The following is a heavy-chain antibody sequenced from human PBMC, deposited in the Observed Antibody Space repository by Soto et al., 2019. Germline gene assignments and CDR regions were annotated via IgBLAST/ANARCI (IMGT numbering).Heavy chain of an antibody. CDR3: ARGWLRDPWMY. Sequence: EVQLVESGGGLVKPGGSLRLSCAASGFIFSSYTMNWVRQAPGKGLEWVSSISASSTYIYYADSLKGRFTISRDNAYNSLYLQMNSRRAEATAVYYCARGWLRDPWMYWGQGTLVTVSS. D-gene: IGHD5-12*01. V-gene: IGHV3-21*01. J-gene: IGHJ4*02. CDR2: ISASSTYI. CDR1: GFIFSSYT.